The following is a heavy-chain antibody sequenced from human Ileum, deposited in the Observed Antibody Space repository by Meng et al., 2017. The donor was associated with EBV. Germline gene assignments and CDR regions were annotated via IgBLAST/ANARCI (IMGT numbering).Heavy chain of an antibody. V-gene: IGHV4-4*03. J-gene: IGHJ4*02. CDR2: IYHSGST. Sequence: QAQPRVAGPGLVTPPAHLSLTCAVSGGSISSSNWWSWGRQPPGKGLEWIGEIYHSGSTNYNPSLKSRVTISVDKSKNQFSLKLSSVTAADTAVYYCARDFGPHQLRYWGQGTLVTVSS. CDR1: GGSISSSNW. D-gene: IGHD3-16*01. CDR3: ARDFGPHQLRY.